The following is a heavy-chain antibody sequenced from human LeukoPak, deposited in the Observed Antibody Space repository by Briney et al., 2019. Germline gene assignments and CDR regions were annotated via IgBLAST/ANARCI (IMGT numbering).Heavy chain of an antibody. V-gene: IGHV3-74*01. J-gene: IGHJ4*02. CDR1: GFTFSSYW. CDR2: INSDGSSI. CDR3: ARETSGSFPY. Sequence: AGGSLRLSCAASGFTFSSYWMYWARQAPGKGRVWVSRINSDGSSISYADSVKGRFTISRDNSKNTLYLQMNNLSAEDTAVYYCARETSGSFPYWGQGTLVTVSS. D-gene: IGHD2-15*01.